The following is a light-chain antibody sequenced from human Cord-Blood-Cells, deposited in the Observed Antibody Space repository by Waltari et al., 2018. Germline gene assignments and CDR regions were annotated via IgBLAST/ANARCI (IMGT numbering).Light chain of an antibody. Sequence: EIVLTQSPATLSLSPGERATLSCRASQRVSSYLAWYQQKPGQAPRLLIYDASNRATGIPARFSGSGSGTDCTLTISSLEPEDFAVYYCQQRSNWPYTFGQGTKLEIK. CDR3: QQRSNWPYT. CDR2: DAS. CDR1: QRVSSY. J-gene: IGKJ2*01. V-gene: IGKV3-11*01.